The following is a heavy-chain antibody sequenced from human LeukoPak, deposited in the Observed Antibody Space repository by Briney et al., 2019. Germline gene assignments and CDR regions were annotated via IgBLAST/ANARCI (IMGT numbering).Heavy chain of an antibody. CDR2: IYYTGTA. D-gene: IGHD6-19*01. J-gene: IGHJ4*02. CDR1: GGSISGYF. Sequence: SETLSLTCTVSGGSISGYFWSWIRQPPGEGLQFIGYIYYTGTASYNPSLNSRVTMSVDTSKNQFSLKLSSVTAADTAVYYCARSWRSSGWKYYFDYWGQGTLVTVSS. V-gene: IGHV4-59*08. CDR3: ARSWRSSGWKYYFDY.